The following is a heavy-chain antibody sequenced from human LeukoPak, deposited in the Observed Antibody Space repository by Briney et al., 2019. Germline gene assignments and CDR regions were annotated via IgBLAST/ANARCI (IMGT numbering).Heavy chain of an antibody. V-gene: IGHV3-21*01. D-gene: IGHD6-19*01. CDR2: ITSSSNYI. CDR1: GFTFSSYS. J-gene: IGHJ4*02. CDR3: ARFHSSGWFIDY. Sequence: GGSLRLSCAASGFTFSSYSVNWVRQAPGKGLEWVSSITSSSNYIYYADSVKGRFTISRDNAKNSQYLQMNSLRAEDTAVYYCARFHSSGWFIDYWGQGTLVTVSS.